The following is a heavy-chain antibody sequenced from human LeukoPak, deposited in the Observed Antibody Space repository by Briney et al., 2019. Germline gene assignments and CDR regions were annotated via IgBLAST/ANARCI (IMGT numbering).Heavy chain of an antibody. CDR3: ARSIMIFGVARGLGDRFDP. Sequence: GGSLRLSCAASGFTFSSYAMHWVRQAPGKGLEWVAVISYDGSNEYYADSVKGRFTLSRDNSKNTLYLQMNSLRAEDTAVYYCARSIMIFGVARGLGDRFDPWGQGTLVTVSS. J-gene: IGHJ5*02. CDR1: GFTFSSYA. V-gene: IGHV3-30-3*01. D-gene: IGHD3-3*01. CDR2: ISYDGSNE.